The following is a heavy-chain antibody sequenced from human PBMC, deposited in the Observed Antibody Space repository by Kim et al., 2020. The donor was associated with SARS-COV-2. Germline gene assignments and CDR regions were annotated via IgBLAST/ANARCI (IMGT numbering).Heavy chain of an antibody. Sequence: GGSLRLSCAASGFTFRSYAFHWVRQAPGKGLQWLAVISSDGRNKYYADSVKGRFTISRDNFKNTLYLQMNSLRAEDTAVYYCARGIFDSDNKYYFDYWGQGTLVTVSS. J-gene: IGHJ4*02. D-gene: IGHD3-3*02. CDR3: ARGIFDSDNKYYFDY. V-gene: IGHV3-30-3*01. CDR2: ISSDGRNK. CDR1: GFTFRSYA.